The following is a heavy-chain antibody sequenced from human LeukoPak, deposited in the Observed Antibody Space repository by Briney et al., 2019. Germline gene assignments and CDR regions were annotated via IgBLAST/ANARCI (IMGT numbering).Heavy chain of an antibody. CDR1: GYTFTSYD. J-gene: IGHJ6*02. Sequence: ASVKVSCKASGYTFTSYDINWVRQATGQGLEWMGWMNPNSGNTGYAQKFQGRVTMTMNTSISTAYMEPSSLRSEDTAVYYCARVSGVVRVYYYYYGMDVWGQGTTVTVSS. V-gene: IGHV1-8*01. CDR2: MNPNSGNT. D-gene: IGHD3-16*01. CDR3: ARVSGVVRVYYYYYGMDV.